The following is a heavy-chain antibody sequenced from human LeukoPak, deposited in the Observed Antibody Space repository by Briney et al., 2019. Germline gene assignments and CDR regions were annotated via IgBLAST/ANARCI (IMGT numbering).Heavy chain of an antibody. J-gene: IGHJ4*02. CDR3: ARDSCSSTSCLSIDDY. V-gene: IGHV1-2*02. CDR1: GYTFIGYY. D-gene: IGHD2-2*01. CDR2: INPNSGGT. Sequence: ASVKVFCKASGYTFIGYYMHWVRQAPGQGLEWMGWINPNSGGTNYAQKFQGRVTMTRDTSISTVYMELSRLRSDDTAVYYCARDSCSSTSCLSIDDYWGQGTLVTVSS.